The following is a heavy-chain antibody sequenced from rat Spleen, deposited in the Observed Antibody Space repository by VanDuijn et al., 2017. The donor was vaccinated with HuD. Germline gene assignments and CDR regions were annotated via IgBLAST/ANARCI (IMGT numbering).Heavy chain of an antibody. CDR1: GLSFSNYD. CDR3: ARDIYGGYSELGYFAY. D-gene: IGHD1-11*01. Sequence: EVQLMESGGGLVQPGRSLKLSCAASGLSFSNYDMAWVRQAPTKGLEWVASISYDGSSTYYRDSVEGRFTISRDNAKSTLYLQMDSLRSEDTATYFCARDIYGGYSELGYFAYWGQGTLVTVSS. V-gene: IGHV5-29*01. J-gene: IGHJ3*01. CDR2: ISYDGSST.